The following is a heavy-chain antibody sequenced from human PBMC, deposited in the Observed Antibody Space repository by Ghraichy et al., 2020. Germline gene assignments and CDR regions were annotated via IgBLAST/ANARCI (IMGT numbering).Heavy chain of an antibody. CDR2: IYYSGST. CDR1: GGSISSSSYY. Sequence: SETLSLTCTVSGGSISSSSYYWGWIRQPPGKGLEWIGSIYYSGSTYYNPSLKSRVTISVDTSKNQFSLKLSSVTAADTAVYYCARQVETMVRGVQLNYFDYWGQGTLVTVSS. D-gene: IGHD3-10*01. CDR3: ARQVETMVRGVQLNYFDY. J-gene: IGHJ4*02. V-gene: IGHV4-39*01.